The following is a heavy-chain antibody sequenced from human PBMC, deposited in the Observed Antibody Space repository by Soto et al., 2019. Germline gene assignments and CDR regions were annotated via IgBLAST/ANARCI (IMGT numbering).Heavy chain of an antibody. J-gene: IGHJ6*02. CDR2: ISGSGGST. D-gene: IGHD3-10*01. CDR3: AKASRITRVRGVGRNYGMDV. CDR1: GFTFSSYA. V-gene: IGHV3-23*01. Sequence: LRLSYAASGFTFSSYAMSWVRQAPGTGLEWVSAISGSGGSTYYADSVKGRLTISRDNSKNTLYLQMNSLRAEDTAVHYCAKASRITRVRGVGRNYGMDVWSQGTTVTVSS.